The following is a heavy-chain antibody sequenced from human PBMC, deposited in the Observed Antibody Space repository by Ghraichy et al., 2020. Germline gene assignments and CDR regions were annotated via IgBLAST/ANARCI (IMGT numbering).Heavy chain of an antibody. J-gene: IGHJ4*02. D-gene: IGHD2-2*01. Sequence: GGSLRLSCAASGFTFSSYWMSWVRQAPGKGLEWVANIKQDGSEKYYVDSVKGRFTISRDNAKNSLYLQMNSLRAEDAAVYYCARGYIVLVPASFLDYWGQGTLVTVSS. CDR3: ARGYIVLVPASFLDY. V-gene: IGHV3-7*03. CDR1: GFTFSSYW. CDR2: IKQDGSEK.